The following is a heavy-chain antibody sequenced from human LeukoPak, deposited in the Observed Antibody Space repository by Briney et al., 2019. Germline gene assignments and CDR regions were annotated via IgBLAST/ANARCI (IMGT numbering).Heavy chain of an antibody. CDR3: ARDGASWFDP. J-gene: IGHJ5*02. V-gene: IGHV4-39*02. CDR1: GGSISSSSYY. D-gene: IGHD4-17*01. CDR2: IYYSGST. Sequence: SGTLSLTCTVSGGSISSSSYYWGWIRQPPGKGLEWIGSIYYSGSTYYNPSLKSRVTISVDTSKNQFSLKLSSVTAADTAVYYCARDGASWFDPWGQGTLVTVSS.